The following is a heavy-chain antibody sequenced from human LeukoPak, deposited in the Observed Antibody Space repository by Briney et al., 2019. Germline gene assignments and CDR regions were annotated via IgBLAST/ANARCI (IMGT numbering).Heavy chain of an antibody. J-gene: IGHJ4*02. Sequence: GGSLRLSCAASGFTFSSYAMSWVRQAPGKGLGWVSGTGSTGVSTFYADSVKGRFTVSRDNSKNTLSLQMNSLRAEDTAVYYCAKDPGVVPAHYFDYWGQGTLVTVSS. D-gene: IGHD2-2*01. V-gene: IGHV3-23*01. CDR3: AKDPGVVPAHYFDY. CDR1: GFTFSSYA. CDR2: TGSTGVST.